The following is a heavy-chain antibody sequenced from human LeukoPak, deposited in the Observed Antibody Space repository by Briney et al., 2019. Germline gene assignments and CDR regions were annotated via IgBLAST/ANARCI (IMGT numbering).Heavy chain of an antibody. D-gene: IGHD3-22*01. V-gene: IGHV3-7*01. CDR1: GFTFGSYW. CDR2: IKQDGSEK. CDR3: ARPMYYYDSSGPDY. J-gene: IGHJ4*02. Sequence: GGSLRLSCAASGFTFGSYWMSWVRQAPGKGLEWVADIKQDGSEKYYVDSVEGRFTISRDNANNSLYLQMNSLRAEDTAVYYCARPMYYYDSSGPDYWGQGTLVTVSS.